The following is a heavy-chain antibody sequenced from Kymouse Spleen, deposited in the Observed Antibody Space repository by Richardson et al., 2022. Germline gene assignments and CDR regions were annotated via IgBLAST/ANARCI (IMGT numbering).Heavy chain of an antibody. Sequence: EVQLVESGGGLIQPGGSLRLSCAASGFTVSSNYMSWVRQAPGKGLEWVSVIYSCGSTYYADSVKGRFTISRDNSKNTLYLQMNSLRAEDTAVYYCARTVGATTGYYFDYWGQGTLVTVSS. D-gene: IGHD1-26*01. CDR1: GFTVSSNY. V-gene: IGHV3-66*03. J-gene: IGHJ4*02. CDR3: ARTVGATTGYYFDY. CDR2: IYSCGST.